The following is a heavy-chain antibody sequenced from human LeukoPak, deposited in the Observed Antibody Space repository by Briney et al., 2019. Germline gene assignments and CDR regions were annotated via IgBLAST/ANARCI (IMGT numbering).Heavy chain of an antibody. J-gene: IGHJ4*02. Sequence: GGSLRLSCAASGFTVSSNYMSWVRQAPGKGLEWVSVTYSSGNTYYADSVKDRFTISRDNSKNTMYLQMNSLRTEDTAVYYCARRRSSSWGIDYWGQGTLVTVSS. CDR1: GFTVSSNY. CDR2: TYSSGNT. CDR3: ARRRSSSWGIDY. D-gene: IGHD6-13*01. V-gene: IGHV3-66*02.